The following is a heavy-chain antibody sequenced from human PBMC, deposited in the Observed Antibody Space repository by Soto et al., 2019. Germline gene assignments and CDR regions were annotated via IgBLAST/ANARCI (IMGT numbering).Heavy chain of an antibody. CDR2: ISYSGST. J-gene: IGHJ4*02. CDR1: GGSISSGGYY. V-gene: IGHV4-31*03. D-gene: IGHD6-19*01. Sequence: QVQLQESGPGLVMPSQTLSLTCTVSGGSISSGGYYWNWIRQHPGRGLEWIGNISYSGSTHYNPSLKARVTMSVASSRNQFSLKLPSVTAADSAVYYCARAPYSSGWSDSWGQGTLVTVS. CDR3: ARAPYSSGWSDS.